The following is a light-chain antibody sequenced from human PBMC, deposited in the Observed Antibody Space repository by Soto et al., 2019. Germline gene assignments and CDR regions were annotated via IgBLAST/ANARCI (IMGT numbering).Light chain of an antibody. V-gene: IGKV1-5*01. CDR3: HQYNNYPT. CDR2: DAS. Sequence: DIQMTQSPSVLSASVGDRDSITCRASQSISSWLAWYQQKPGKPPKLLIYDASTLESGVPSRFSGRGYGTEFTLSIDSLQPDGFATYYFHQYNNYPTFGPGTKVEIK. CDR1: QSISSW. J-gene: IGKJ3*01.